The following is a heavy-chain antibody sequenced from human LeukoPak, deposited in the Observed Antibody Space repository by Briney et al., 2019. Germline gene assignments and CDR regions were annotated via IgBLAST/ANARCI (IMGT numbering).Heavy chain of an antibody. CDR1: GFTFSSYS. CDR2: ISSSSSYI. D-gene: IGHD3-10*01. Sequence: PGGSLRLSCAASGFTFSSYSMNWVRQAPGKGLEWVSSISSSSSYIYYADSVKGRFTISRDNAKNSLYLQMNSLRVEDTAVYYCVRDPSRGGDGAFDMWGQGTRVTVSS. V-gene: IGHV3-21*04. CDR3: VRDPSRGGDGAFDM. J-gene: IGHJ3*02.